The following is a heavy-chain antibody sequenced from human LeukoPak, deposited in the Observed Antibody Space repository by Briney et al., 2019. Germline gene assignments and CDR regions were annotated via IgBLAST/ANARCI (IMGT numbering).Heavy chain of an antibody. J-gene: IGHJ4*02. V-gene: IGHV3-30-3*01. CDR2: ISYDGSNK. Sequence: GGSLRLSCAASGFTFSSYAMHWVRQAPGKGLEWVAVISYDGSNKYYADSVKGRFTISRDNSKNTLYLQMNSLRAEDTAVYYCARDLFVTSPSGFGYWGQGTLVTVSS. D-gene: IGHD3-10*01. CDR3: ARDLFVTSPSGFGY. CDR1: GFTFSSYA.